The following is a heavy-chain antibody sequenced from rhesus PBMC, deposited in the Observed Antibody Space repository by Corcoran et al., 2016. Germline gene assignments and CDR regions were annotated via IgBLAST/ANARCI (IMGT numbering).Heavy chain of an antibody. V-gene: IGHV3-100*02. Sequence: DVQLVDSGGGLAKPGGSLRLSCVASEFTFSGYERHWVRQAQGKGHEWGSVIGESGEITFYADSGKGRFTISRDNARNSLFLQMDSLRAEDTAVYYCARGGARFGDVWGAGVLVTVSS. J-gene: IGHJ5-1*01. D-gene: IGHD3-3*01. CDR1: EFTFSGYE. CDR2: IGESGEIT. CDR3: ARGGARFGDV.